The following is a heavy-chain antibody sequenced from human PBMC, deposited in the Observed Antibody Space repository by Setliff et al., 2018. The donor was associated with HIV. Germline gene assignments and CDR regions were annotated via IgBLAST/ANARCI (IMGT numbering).Heavy chain of an antibody. J-gene: IGHJ4*02. Sequence: GGSLRLSCAASGFTLSSYSMHWVRQAPGKGLEWVATISFDGSDKYYADSVRGRFTISRDNSKNTLYLQVSSLRTEDTAVYYCARDPDTALVLIYFDYWGQGALVTVSS. V-gene: IGHV3-30*04. CDR1: GFTLSSYS. D-gene: IGHD5-18*01. CDR2: ISFDGSDK. CDR3: ARDPDTALVLIYFDY.